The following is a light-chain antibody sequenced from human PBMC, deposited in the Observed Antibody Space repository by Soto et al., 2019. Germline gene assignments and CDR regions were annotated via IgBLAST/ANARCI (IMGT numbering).Light chain of an antibody. CDR3: QQSYSTPWT. V-gene: IGKV1-39*01. J-gene: IGKJ1*01. CDR1: QSMRTY. CDR2: AAS. Sequence: DIQMTQSPASLSASVGDRVTITCRASQSMRTYLNWYQQKPGKAPNLLIHAASSLQSGVPSRFSGSGSGTDFTLTISSLQPEDFATYYCQQSYSTPWTFGQGTKVEIK.